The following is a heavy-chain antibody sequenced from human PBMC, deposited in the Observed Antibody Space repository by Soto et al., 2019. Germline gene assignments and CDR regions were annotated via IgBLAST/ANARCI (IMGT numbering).Heavy chain of an antibody. CDR3: ARSVVVAATFSYYYYYYMDV. V-gene: IGHV3-72*01. CDR1: GFTFSDHY. Sequence: GGSLRLSCAASGFTFSDHYMDWVRQAPGKGLEWVGRTRNKANSYTTEYAASVKGRFTISRDDSKNSLYLQMNSLKTEDTAVYYCARSVVVAATFSYYYYYYMDVWGKGTTVTVSS. CDR2: TRNKANSYTT. J-gene: IGHJ6*03. D-gene: IGHD2-15*01.